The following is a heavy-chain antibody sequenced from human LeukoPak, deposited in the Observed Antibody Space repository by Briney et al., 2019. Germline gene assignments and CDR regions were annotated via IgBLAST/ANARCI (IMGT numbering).Heavy chain of an antibody. Sequence: SETLSLTCAVSGASVSNSHWTWIRQFPGKGLEWIGCLSYTGKTDYNPSLSSRVTISLGTSNNQVSLKLKSVTAADTAVYYCSEGYFEPFAHWGPGALVTVSS. D-gene: IGHD2/OR15-2a*01. CDR1: GASVSNSH. J-gene: IGHJ4*02. CDR2: LSYTGKT. CDR3: SEGYFEPFAH. V-gene: IGHV4-59*02.